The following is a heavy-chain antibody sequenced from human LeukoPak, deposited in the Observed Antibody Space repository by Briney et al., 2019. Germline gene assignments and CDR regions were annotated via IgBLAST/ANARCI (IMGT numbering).Heavy chain of an antibody. V-gene: IGHV4-59*01. CDR1: GGSISGYY. D-gene: IGHD3-3*01. Sequence: SETLSLTCTVSGGSISGYYWSWIRQPPGKGLEWIGYIYYSGSTNYNPSLKSRVTISVDTSKNQFSLKLSSVTAADTAVYYCARVSYDFWSGYYKRGNWFDPWGQGTLVTVSS. CDR3: ARVSYDFWSGYYKRGNWFDP. J-gene: IGHJ5*02. CDR2: IYYSGST.